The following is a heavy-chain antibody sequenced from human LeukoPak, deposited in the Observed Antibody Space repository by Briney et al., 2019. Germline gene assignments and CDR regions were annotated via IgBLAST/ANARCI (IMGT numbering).Heavy chain of an antibody. Sequence: SETLSLTCTVSGGPISSSYWNWIRQPPGKGLEWIGFIYYGGSTNYNPSLKSRVTISVDTSKNQFSLKLTSVTAADTAVYYCARSQYYVLDYWGQGTLVTVSS. CDR1: GGPISSSY. D-gene: IGHD3-10*02. J-gene: IGHJ4*02. CDR2: IYYGGST. CDR3: ARSQYYVLDY. V-gene: IGHV4-59*08.